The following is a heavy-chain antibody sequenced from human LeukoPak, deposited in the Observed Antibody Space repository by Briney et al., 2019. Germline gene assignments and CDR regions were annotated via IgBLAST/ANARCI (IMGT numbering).Heavy chain of an antibody. Sequence: PGGSLRLSCAASGFTFHNYAIHWVRQAPGKGLEWVSLTSGDGITTYFADSVKGRFTISRVNSKSSLFLQMNSLRTEDTALYYCARDHVYGGANYWGQGTLVTVSS. CDR3: ARDHVYGGANY. CDR2: TSGDGITT. J-gene: IGHJ4*02. V-gene: IGHV3-43*02. CDR1: GFTFHNYA. D-gene: IGHD5/OR15-5a*01.